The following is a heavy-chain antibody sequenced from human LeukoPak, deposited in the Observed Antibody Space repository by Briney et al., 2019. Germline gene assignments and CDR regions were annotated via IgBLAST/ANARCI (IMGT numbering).Heavy chain of an antibody. CDR3: ARESSGRYGDYTYLFDP. CDR2: IYHSGST. Sequence: SETLSLTCTASGYSISSGYYWGWIRQPPGKGLEWIGSIYHSGSTYYNPSLKSRVTISVDTSKNQFSLKLSSVTAADTAVYYCARESSGRYGDYTYLFDPWGQGTLVTVSS. V-gene: IGHV4-38-2*02. CDR1: GYSISSGYY. J-gene: IGHJ5*02. D-gene: IGHD4-17*01.